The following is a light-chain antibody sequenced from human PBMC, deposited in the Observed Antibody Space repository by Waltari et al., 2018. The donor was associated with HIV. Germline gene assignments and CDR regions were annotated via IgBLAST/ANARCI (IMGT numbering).Light chain of an antibody. CDR1: QSVSSSY. J-gene: IGKJ1*01. V-gene: IGKV3-20*01. CDR3: QQYGGSPLT. CDR2: GAS. Sequence: TQSPGPLSLSPGERATLSCMSSQSVSSSYLAWYQQKPGQAPRLLIYGASSSAAGIPDSFSGSGSGTDFTLTIRSLELEDSAVYYCQQYGGSPLTFGQGTKVEIK.